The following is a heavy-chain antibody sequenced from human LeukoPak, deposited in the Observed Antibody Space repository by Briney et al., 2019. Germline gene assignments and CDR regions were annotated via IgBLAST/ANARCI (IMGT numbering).Heavy chain of an antibody. CDR1: GFTFSSYA. Sequence: QPGGSLRLSCAASGFTFSSYAMSWVRQAPGKGLEWVSAISGSGGSTYYADSVKGRFTISRDNSKNTLYLQMNGLRAEDTAVYYCAKGSSGGYYTHCDHWGQGTLVTVSS. CDR2: ISGSGGST. V-gene: IGHV3-23*01. J-gene: IGHJ4*02. CDR3: AKGSSGGYYTHCDH. D-gene: IGHD3-22*01.